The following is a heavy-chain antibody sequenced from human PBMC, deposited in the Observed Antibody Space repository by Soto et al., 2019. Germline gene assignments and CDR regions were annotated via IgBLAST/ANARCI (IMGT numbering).Heavy chain of an antibody. D-gene: IGHD6-19*01. CDR2: IKQDGTET. CDR1: VFTISTYW. CDR3: ARAVETGAEY. V-gene: IGHV3-7*03. Sequence: VGSLRLSCAASVFTISTYWMSWVRQAPGKGLEWVAHIKQDGTETYYVDSVKGRFTISRDNAKNLLYLQMNSLRAEDTAVFYCARAVETGAEYWGQGTLVSVSS. J-gene: IGHJ4*02.